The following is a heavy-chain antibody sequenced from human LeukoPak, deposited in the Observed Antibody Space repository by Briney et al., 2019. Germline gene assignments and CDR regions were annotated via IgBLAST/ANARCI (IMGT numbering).Heavy chain of an antibody. CDR1: GYTLTSYD. V-gene: IGHV1-8*03. D-gene: IGHD3-3*01. Sequence: GASVKASCKASGYTLTSYDINWVRQATGQGLEWMGWMNPNSGNTGYAQKFQGRVTITRNTSISTAYMELSSLRSEDTAVYYCARGQRFRRNWFDPWGQGTLVTVSS. J-gene: IGHJ5*02. CDR3: ARGQRFRRNWFDP. CDR2: MNPNSGNT.